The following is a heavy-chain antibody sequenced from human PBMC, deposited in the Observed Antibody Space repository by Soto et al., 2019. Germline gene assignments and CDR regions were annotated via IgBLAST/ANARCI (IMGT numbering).Heavy chain of an antibody. V-gene: IGHV3-15*01. CDR3: AACYGQPDCDY. J-gene: IGHJ4*02. CDR2: IMSKSDGGTI. D-gene: IGHD2-15*01. CDR1: GFTFSNAW. Sequence: EVQQVESGGGLVKPGASLRLSCVGSGFTFSNAWMSWVRQAPGKGLEWVGRIMSKSDGGTIDYAAPVQGRVIISRDDSSITVHSQMHSLRTVDTAVNNCAACYGQPDCDYWGQGTLVTVSP.